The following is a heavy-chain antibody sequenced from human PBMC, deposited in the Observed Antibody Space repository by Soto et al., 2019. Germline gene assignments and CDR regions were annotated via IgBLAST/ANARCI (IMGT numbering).Heavy chain of an antibody. CDR2: ISYSGST. CDR1: GGSISSFD. CDR3: ARQDSSGYGFDY. D-gene: IGHD3-22*01. Sequence: PSETLSLTYTVSGGSISSFDWNWIRQPPGKGLEWIGYISYSGSTNYNPSIKSRVTLSLDTSKNQFSLKLSSVTATDTAVYYCARQDSSGYGFDYWGQGTLVTVS. V-gene: IGHV4-59*08. J-gene: IGHJ4*02.